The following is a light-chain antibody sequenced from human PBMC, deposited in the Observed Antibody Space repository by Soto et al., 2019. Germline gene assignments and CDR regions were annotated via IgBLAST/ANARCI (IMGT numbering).Light chain of an antibody. V-gene: IGKV4-1*01. CDR2: WAS. CDR3: QQYYSTPQT. CDR1: QSVLYSSNNKNY. J-gene: IGKJ1*01. Sequence: DIVMTQSPDSLAVSLGERATINCKSSQSVLYSSNNKNYLAWYQHKPGQPPKLLIYWASTRESGVPDRFSGSGSGTDFTLTISSLQDEDVAVYYCQQYYSTPQTFGQGTKVEIK.